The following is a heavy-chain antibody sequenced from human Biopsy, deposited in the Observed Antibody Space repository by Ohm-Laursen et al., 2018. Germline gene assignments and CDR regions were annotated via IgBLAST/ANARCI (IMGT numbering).Heavy chain of an antibody. V-gene: IGHV1-2*02. CDR2: INPHSGTT. CDR1: GYTFTGQY. J-gene: IGHJ1*01. CDR3: AKGQDLRGGAEYFQH. Sequence: ASVKVSCKASGYTFTGQYLHWVRQVPGQGLEGMGWINPHSGTTKFAKDFQGRVTMTRDTSITTAYMELRRLSSDDTAVYYCAKGQDLRGGAEYFQHWGQGALVTVSS. D-gene: IGHD2-15*01.